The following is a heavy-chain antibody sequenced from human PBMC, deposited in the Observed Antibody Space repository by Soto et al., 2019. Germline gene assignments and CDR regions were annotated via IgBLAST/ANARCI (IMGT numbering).Heavy chain of an antibody. CDR2: LIPILGTT. V-gene: IGHV1-69*01. CDR1: GGTFSSDA. CDR3: ARASGYVSGWYHDY. Sequence: QVQLVQSGAEVRKPGSSVKVSCKASGGTFSSDAVSWARQAPGQGLEWMGGLIPILGTTHYAQKFQGRVTITADESTNTAYMELCSLRSDDTAVYYCARASGYVSGWYHDYWGQGTRVTVSS. D-gene: IGHD6-19*01. J-gene: IGHJ4*02.